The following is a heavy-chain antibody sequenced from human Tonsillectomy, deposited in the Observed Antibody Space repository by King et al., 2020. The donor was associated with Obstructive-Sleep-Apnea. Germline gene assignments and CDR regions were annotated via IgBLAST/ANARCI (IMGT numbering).Heavy chain of an antibody. V-gene: IGHV3-66*01. Sequence: VQLVESGGGLVQPGGSLRLSCAASGFTVSSNYMSWVRQAPGKGVEWVVGIYSGGRTYYADSVKGRFTTSRDNSKKTLYLQMNSLRAEDTAVYYCARIYGDYKVDYWGQGTLVTVSS. J-gene: IGHJ4*02. CDR1: GFTVSSNY. CDR3: ARIYGDYKVDY. D-gene: IGHD4-17*01. CDR2: IYSGGRT.